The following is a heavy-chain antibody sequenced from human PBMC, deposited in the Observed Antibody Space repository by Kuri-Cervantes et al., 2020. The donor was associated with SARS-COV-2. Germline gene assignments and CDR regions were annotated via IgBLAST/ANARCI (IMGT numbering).Heavy chain of an antibody. CDR1: GFTVSSNY. Sequence: GESLKISCAASGFTVSSNYMSWVRQAPGTGLEWVAVIYSGGSTYYADSVKGRFTISRDNAKNMLFLQMNSLRAEDTAVYYCVRDGDHWNFDYWGQGTLVTVSS. D-gene: IGHD1-1*01. CDR2: IYSGGST. CDR3: VRDGDHWNFDY. J-gene: IGHJ4*02. V-gene: IGHV3-53*01.